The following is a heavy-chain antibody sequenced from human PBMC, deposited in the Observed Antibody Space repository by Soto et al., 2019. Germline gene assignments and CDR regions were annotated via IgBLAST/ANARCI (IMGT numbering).Heavy chain of an antibody. D-gene: IGHD2-8*01. CDR1: GGTFSSYA. CDR2: IIPIFGTA. V-gene: IGHV1-69*13. J-gene: IGHJ6*04. CDR3: AKSSTRYCTNGVCYYYNGMDV. Sequence: SVKVSCKASGGTFSSYAISWVRQAPGQGLEWMGGIIPIFGTANYAQKFQGRVTITADESTSTAYMELSSLRSEDTAVYYCAKSSTRYCTNGVCYYYNGMDVWGKGITGTGCS.